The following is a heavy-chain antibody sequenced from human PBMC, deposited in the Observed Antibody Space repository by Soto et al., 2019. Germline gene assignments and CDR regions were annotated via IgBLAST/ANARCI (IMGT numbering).Heavy chain of an antibody. J-gene: IGHJ4*02. CDR1: GFTFSSYG. CDR3: AKVPQFYFDSSGYYAGFDY. CDR2: ISYDGSNK. D-gene: IGHD3-22*01. V-gene: IGHV3-30*18. Sequence: GGSLRLSCAASGFTFSSYGMHWVRQAPGKGLEWVAVISYDGSNKYYADSVKGRFTISRDNSKNTLYLQMNSLRVEDTAIYYCAKVPQFYFDSSGYYAGFDYWGQGTLVTVSS.